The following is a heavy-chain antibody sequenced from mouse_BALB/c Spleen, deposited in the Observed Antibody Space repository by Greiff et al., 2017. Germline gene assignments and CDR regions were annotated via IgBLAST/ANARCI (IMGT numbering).Heavy chain of an antibody. J-gene: IGHJ2*01. CDR3: TSDPYYGNLGYYFDY. CDR2: ISSGGSYT. Sequence: EVQGVESGGGLVKPGGSLKLSCAASGFTFSSYTMSWVRQTPEKRLEWVATISSGGSYTYYPDSVKGRFTISRDNAKNTLYLQMSSLKSEDTAMYYCTSDPYYGNLGYYFDYWGQGTTLTVSS. V-gene: IGHV5-6-4*01. CDR1: GFTFSSYT. D-gene: IGHD2-10*01.